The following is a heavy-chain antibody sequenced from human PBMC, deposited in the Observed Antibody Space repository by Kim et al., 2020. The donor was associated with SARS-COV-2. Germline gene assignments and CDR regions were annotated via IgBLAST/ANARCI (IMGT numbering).Heavy chain of an antibody. J-gene: IGHJ4*02. CDR2: IRSKANSYAT. V-gene: IGHV3-73*01. Sequence: GGSLRLSCAASGFTFSGSNVHWVRQASGKGLEWIGLIRSKANSYATDYAASVKGRFTISRDDSKNTAYLQMDRLKTEDTAVCYFVRQGGDYWGQGTLVTVSS. D-gene: IGHD3-16*01. CDR1: GFTFSGSN. CDR3: VRQGGDY.